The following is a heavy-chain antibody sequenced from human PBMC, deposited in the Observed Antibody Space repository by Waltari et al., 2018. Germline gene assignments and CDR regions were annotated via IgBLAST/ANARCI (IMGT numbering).Heavy chain of an antibody. Sequence: QVQLVQSGDEVKKPGSSVKVSCKASGGTFSSSAISWVRQAPGQGLEWMGGIIPIFGTAIYAQYFQGRVTITADESTSTAYLELSSLRSEDTAVYYCASRGYCSSTSCYNYYYYGMDVWGQGTTVTVSS. V-gene: IGHV1-69*01. CDR1: GGTFSSSA. D-gene: IGHD2-2*02. CDR2: IIPIFGTA. J-gene: IGHJ6*02. CDR3: ASRGYCSSTSCYNYYYYGMDV.